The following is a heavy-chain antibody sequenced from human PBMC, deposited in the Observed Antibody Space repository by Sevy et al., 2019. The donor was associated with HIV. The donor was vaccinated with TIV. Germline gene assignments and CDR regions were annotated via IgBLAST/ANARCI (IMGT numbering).Heavy chain of an antibody. D-gene: IGHD6-13*01. V-gene: IGHV3-7*01. CDR3: ARGGEQQLGRYYYYGMDV. CDR1: EFTFSSYW. J-gene: IGHJ6*02. Sequence: GGSLRLSCAASEFTFSSYWMSWVRQAPGKGLEWVANIKQDGSEKYYVDSVKGRFTISRDNAKNSLYLQMNSLRAEDTAVYYCARGGEQQLGRYYYYGMDVWGQGTTVTVSS. CDR2: IKQDGSEK.